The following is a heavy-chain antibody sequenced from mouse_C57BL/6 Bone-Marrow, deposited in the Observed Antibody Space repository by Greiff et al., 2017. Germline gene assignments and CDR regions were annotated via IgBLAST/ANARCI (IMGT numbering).Heavy chain of an antibody. CDR2: IYPRSGNT. Sequence: VKLVESGAELARPGASVKLSCKASGYTFTSYGISWVKQRTGQGLEWIGEIYPRSGNTYYNEKFKGKATLTADKSSSTAYMELRSLTSEDSAVYYSVCGSSYGGYFDVWGTGTTVTVSS. V-gene: IGHV1-81*01. J-gene: IGHJ1*03. CDR1: GYTFTSYG. D-gene: IGHD1-1*01. CDR3: VCGSSYGGYFDV.